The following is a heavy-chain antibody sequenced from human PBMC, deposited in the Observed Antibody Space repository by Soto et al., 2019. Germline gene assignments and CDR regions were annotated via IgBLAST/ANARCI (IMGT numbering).Heavy chain of an antibody. J-gene: IGHJ6*02. CDR1: GFTFSSYE. CDR3: ARVPGRGYDFWRTYYGMDV. CDR2: ISSSGSTI. Sequence: EVQLVESGGGLVQPGGSLRLSCAASGFTFSSYEMNWVRQAPGKGLEWVSDISSSGSTIYYADSVKGRFTISRDNAKNSLYLQMNSLRAEDTAVYYCARVPGRGYDFWRTYYGMDVWGQGTTVTVSS. D-gene: IGHD3-3*01. V-gene: IGHV3-48*03.